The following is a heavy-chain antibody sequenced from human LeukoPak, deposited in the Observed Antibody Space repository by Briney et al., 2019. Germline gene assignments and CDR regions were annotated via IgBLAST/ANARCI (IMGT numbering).Heavy chain of an antibody. CDR1: GFTFSSSA. V-gene: IGHV3-23*01. D-gene: IGHD5-24*01. CDR3: AKSRDDYPCVPIFDY. CDR2: ISDSGADT. J-gene: IGHJ4*01. Sequence: GGSLRLSFAASGFTFSSSAMNWVRHAPGKGLEGVSSISDSGADTYYADSVKGRFTISRDNSKNTLYLQMNSLRAEDTAVYYCAKSRDDYPCVPIFDYWGHGTLVTVSS.